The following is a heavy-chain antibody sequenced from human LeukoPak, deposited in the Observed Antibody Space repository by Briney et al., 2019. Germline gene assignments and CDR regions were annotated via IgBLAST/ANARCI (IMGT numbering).Heavy chain of an antibody. CDR3: ARSNQADDY. J-gene: IGHJ4*02. V-gene: IGHV3-21*01. D-gene: IGHD1-14*01. CDR2: ISSTSTYI. Sequence: PGGSLRLSCAASGFSFSSFTMSWVRQAPGKGLEWVSGISSTSTYIYHADSMEGRFTISRDNAKNSLYLQMTSLRAEDTAVYYCARSNQADDYWGQGTLVTVSS. CDR1: GFSFSSFT.